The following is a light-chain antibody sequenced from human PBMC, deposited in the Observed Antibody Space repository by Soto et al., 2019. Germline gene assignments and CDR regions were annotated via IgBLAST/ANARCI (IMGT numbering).Light chain of an antibody. Sequence: DIVMTQSPDSLAVSLGERATINCKSSQSILYSSNNKNYLAWYQRKPGPPPKLLMYWSSTRESGVPDRFSGSGSGTDFTLTISSLQAEDVAVYYCQQYYSAPLSFGGGTKVEIK. CDR3: QQYYSAPLS. J-gene: IGKJ4*01. V-gene: IGKV4-1*01. CDR2: WSS. CDR1: QSILYSSNNKNY.